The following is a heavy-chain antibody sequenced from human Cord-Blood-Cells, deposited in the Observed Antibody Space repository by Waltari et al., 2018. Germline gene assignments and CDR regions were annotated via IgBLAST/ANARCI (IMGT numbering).Heavy chain of an antibody. CDR1: GGSLRGYY. V-gene: IGHV4-34*01. CDR3: ARGLNWGSGY. J-gene: IGHJ4*02. CDR2: INHSGST. D-gene: IGHD7-27*01. Sequence: QVQLQQWGAGLLKPSETLSLTCAVYGGSLRGYYRSWTGQPPGKGLQWIGEINHSGSTNYNPSLKSRVTISVDTSKNHFSLKLSSVTAADTAVYYCARGLNWGSGYWGQGTLVTVSS.